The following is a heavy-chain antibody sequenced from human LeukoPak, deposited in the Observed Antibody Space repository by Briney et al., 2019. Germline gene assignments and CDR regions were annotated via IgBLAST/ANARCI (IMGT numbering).Heavy chain of an antibody. J-gene: IGHJ4*02. V-gene: IGHV3-53*01. CDR2: IHSGGNT. CDR3: ARAPITSPFYFDH. CDR1: GFSVSSHY. D-gene: IGHD2-2*01. Sequence: GGSLRLSCAASGFSVSSHYMSWVRQAPGKGLEWVSVIHSGGNTNYGASVRGRFTISRDDAKNSLYLQMDSLTAEDTALYYCARAPITSPFYFDHWGQGTLVTVSS.